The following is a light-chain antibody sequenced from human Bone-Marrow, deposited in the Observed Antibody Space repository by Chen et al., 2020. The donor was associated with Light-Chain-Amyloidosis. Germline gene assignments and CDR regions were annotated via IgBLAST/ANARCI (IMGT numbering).Light chain of an antibody. V-gene: IGKV1-12*01. Sequence: DIQMSQSPSSVSASIGDRVTITCRASQGISSRLAWYQQKPGKAPKLLIYAASTLHSGAPSRFSGSGSGTDFTLTISSLQPEDFATYYCQQSNTGPITYGPGTRLEIK. CDR2: AAS. CDR1: QGISSR. CDR3: QQSNTGPIT. J-gene: IGKJ5*01.